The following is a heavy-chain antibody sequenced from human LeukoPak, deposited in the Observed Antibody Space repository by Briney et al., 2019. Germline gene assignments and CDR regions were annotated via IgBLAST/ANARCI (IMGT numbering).Heavy chain of an antibody. Sequence: GGSLRLSCAASGFTFSSYAMSWVSQAPGKGLEWVSAISGSGGSTYYADSVKGRFTISRDNSKNTLYLQMNSLRAEDTAVYYCARTLIQLPEYNWFDPWGQGTLVTVSS. V-gene: IGHV3-23*01. CDR3: ARTLIQLPEYNWFDP. D-gene: IGHD5-18*01. CDR1: GFTFSSYA. J-gene: IGHJ5*02. CDR2: ISGSGGST.